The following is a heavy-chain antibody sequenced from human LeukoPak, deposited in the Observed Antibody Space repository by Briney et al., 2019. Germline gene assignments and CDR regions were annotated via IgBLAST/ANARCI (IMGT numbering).Heavy chain of an antibody. V-gene: IGHV3-23*01. J-gene: IGHJ5*02. CDR1: GFRFSRYA. CDR2: IHYIRDGP. CDR3: ARCVTGWPNWFAL. D-gene: IGHD6-19*01. Sequence: GGSLRLSCVGSGFRFSRYAMSWVRQAPGKGLEWVATIHYIRDGPYYADSVEGRFTISRDDSKNTVYLQMNSLRVEDTAIYYCARCVTGWPNWFALWGQGTLVTVSS.